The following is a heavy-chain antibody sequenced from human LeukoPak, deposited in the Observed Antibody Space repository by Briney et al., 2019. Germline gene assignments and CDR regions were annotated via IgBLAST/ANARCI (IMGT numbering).Heavy chain of an antibody. J-gene: IGHJ4*02. CDR2: INPKSGDT. D-gene: IGHD5-12*01. CDR3: ASGYSGYDLNY. CDR1: DCIDYY. Sequence: ASVKVSCKTSDCIDYYMNWVRQAPGQGLEWLGWINPKSGDTDYAQKVQGRVTMTRDTSISTAYMELSGLKPDDTAIYFCASGYSGYDLNYWGQGTQVTVSS. V-gene: IGHV1-2*02.